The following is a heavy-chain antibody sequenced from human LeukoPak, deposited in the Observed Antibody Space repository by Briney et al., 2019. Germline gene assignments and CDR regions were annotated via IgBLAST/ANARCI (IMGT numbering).Heavy chain of an antibody. D-gene: IGHD4-23*01. V-gene: IGHV3-23*01. CDR3: AKIPASYVSRNSHYYFDY. CDR2: ISGSGGST. CDR1: GFTFSSYA. Sequence: GGSLILSCAASGFTFSSYAMSWVRQAPGKGLEWVSAISGSGGSTYYADSVKGRFTISRDNSKNTLYLQMNSLRAEDTAVYYCAKIPASYVSRNSHYYFDYWGQGTLVTVSS. J-gene: IGHJ4*02.